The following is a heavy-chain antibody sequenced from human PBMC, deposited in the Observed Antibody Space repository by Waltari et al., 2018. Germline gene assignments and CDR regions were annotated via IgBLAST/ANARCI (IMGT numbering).Heavy chain of an antibody. D-gene: IGHD6-13*01. CDR1: GFSLSTSGVG. Sequence: QITLKESGPTLVKPTQTLTLTCTFSGFSLSTSGVGVGWIRQPPGKALEWLALLYWNDDKRYSPSLKRRLTITKDTSKNQVVLTMTNMDPVDTATYYCAHSSRPRELVHAFDIWGQGTMVTVSS. V-gene: IGHV2-5*01. J-gene: IGHJ3*02. CDR3: AHSSRPRELVHAFDI. CDR2: LYWNDDK.